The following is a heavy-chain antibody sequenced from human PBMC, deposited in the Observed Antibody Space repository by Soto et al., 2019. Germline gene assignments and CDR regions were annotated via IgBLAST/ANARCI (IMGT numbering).Heavy chain of an antibody. CDR2: IYHSGST. CDR1: GGSISSTNW. D-gene: IGHD3-10*01. Sequence: SETLSLTCAVSGGSISSTNWWSWVRQPPGKGLEWIGEIYHSGSTNYNPSLKSRVTISVDKSKNQFSLKLSSVTAADTAVYYCARGAKNYYGSGSYYNSRRELRNRFDPWGQGTLVTVSS. V-gene: IGHV4-4*02. J-gene: IGHJ5*02. CDR3: ARGAKNYYGSGSYYNSRRELRNRFDP.